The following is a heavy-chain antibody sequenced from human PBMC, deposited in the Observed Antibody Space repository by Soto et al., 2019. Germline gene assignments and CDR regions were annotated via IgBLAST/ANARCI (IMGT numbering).Heavy chain of an antibody. D-gene: IGHD6-19*01. J-gene: IGHJ6*03. Sequence: ASVKVSCKASGYTFTSYGISWVRQAPGQGLEWMGWISAYNGNTNYAQKLQGRVTMTTDTSTSTAYMELRSLRSDDTAVYYCARWIVAAVAGGAYYYYMDVWGKGTTVTGSS. CDR2: ISAYNGNT. CDR1: GYTFTSYG. V-gene: IGHV1-18*01. CDR3: ARWIVAAVAGGAYYYYMDV.